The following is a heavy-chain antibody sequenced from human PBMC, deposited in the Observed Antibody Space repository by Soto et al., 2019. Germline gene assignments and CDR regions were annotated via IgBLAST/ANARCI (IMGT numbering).Heavy chain of an antibody. Sequence: ASVKVSCKASGYTFTDYFMHWVRQAPGQGLEWMGWINGNSGGTSYAQKFQGRVAMTRDTSISTAYMELSTLTFDDTAAYYCARDPADSMIGIDYWGQGTLVTVYS. CDR3: ARDPADSMIGIDY. D-gene: IGHD3-16*01. CDR2: INGNSGGT. CDR1: GYTFTDYF. J-gene: IGHJ4*02. V-gene: IGHV1-2*02.